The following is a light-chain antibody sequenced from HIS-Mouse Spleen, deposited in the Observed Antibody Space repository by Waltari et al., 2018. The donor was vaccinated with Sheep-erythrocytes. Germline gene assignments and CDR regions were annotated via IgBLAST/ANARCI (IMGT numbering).Light chain of an antibody. J-gene: IGLJ1*01. CDR2: DVS. V-gene: IGLV2-11*01. CDR1: SSDFGGYHY. Sequence: QSALTQPRSVSGSPGQSVTIPCTGNSSDFGGYHYVLWYQQHPGKAPKLMIYDVSKRPSGVPDRFSGSKSGNTASLTISGLQAEDEADYYCCSYAGSYNHVFATGTKVTVL. CDR3: CSYAGSYNHV.